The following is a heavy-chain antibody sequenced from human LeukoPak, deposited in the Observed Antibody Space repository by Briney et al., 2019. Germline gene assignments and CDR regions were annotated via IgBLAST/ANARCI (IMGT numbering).Heavy chain of an antibody. Sequence: PSETLSLTCTVSGGSISSYYWSWIRQPPGKGLEWIGYIYYSGSTNYNPSLKGRVTISVDTSKNQFSLKLSSVTAADTAVYYCARGGWLRPFDYWGQGTLVTVSS. D-gene: IGHD5-12*01. J-gene: IGHJ4*02. CDR3: ARGGWLRPFDY. CDR1: GGSISSYY. CDR2: IYYSGST. V-gene: IGHV4-59*12.